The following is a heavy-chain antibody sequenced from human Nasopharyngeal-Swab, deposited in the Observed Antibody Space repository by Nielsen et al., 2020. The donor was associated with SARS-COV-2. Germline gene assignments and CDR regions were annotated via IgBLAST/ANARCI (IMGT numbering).Heavy chain of an antibody. CDR3: AREGYSSGWLDY. D-gene: IGHD6-19*01. V-gene: IGHV3-53*01. CDR2: IYSGGST. J-gene: IGHJ4*02. Sequence: WTRQPPGKGLEWVSVIYSGGSTYYADSVKGRFTISRDNSKNTLYLQMNSLRAEDTAVYYCAREGYSSGWLDYWGQGTLVTVSS.